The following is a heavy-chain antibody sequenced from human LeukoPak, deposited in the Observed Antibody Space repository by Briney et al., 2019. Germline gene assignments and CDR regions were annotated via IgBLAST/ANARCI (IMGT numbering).Heavy chain of an antibody. J-gene: IGHJ4*02. D-gene: IGHD6-13*01. CDR2: ISASGGST. CDR1: GFTFSSYA. V-gene: IGHV3-23*01. CDR3: AKGPRQQLVTRFDN. Sequence: GGSLRLSCAASGFTFSSYAMSWVRQAPGKGLEWVSAISASGGSTYYADSVKGRFTVSRDNSKNTLYLQMSSLRADDTAVYYCAKGPRQQLVTRFDNWGQGTLVTVSS.